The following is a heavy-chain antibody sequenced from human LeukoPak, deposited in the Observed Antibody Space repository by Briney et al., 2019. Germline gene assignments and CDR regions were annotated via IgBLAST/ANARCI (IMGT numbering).Heavy chain of an antibody. V-gene: IGHV4-34*01. CDR2: INHSGST. CDR1: GGSFSGYY. CDR3: ARVSDNSGSYLAYFDY. D-gene: IGHD1-26*01. J-gene: IGHJ4*02. Sequence: SETLSLTCAVYGGSFSGYYWSWLRQPPGKGLEWIGEINHSGSTNYNPSLKSRVTISVDTSKDQFSLKLSSVTAADTAVYYCARVSDNSGSYLAYFDYWGQGTLVTVSS.